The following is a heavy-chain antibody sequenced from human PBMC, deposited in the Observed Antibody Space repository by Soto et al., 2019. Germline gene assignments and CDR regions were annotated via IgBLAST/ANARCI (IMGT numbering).Heavy chain of an antibody. J-gene: IGHJ4*02. V-gene: IGHV4-39*01. CDR3: ARHRWGSGISSALLDN. D-gene: IGHD3-10*01. CDR2: VHYSVSA. Sequence: QLQLQESGTGLVKPSETLSLTCSVSGGSISTSSYFWGWIRQPPGKGLEWVGAVHYSVSANHRADLQSRVTISVDTSQNQCSLRLRSVTAADTAMYYCARHRWGSGISSALLDNWGQGALVTVS. CDR1: GGSISTSSYF.